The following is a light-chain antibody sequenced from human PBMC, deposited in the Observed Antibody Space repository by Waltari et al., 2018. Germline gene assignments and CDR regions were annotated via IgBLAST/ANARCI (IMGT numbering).Light chain of an antibody. Sequence: QSVLTQPPSASGTPGERVTISCSGSRSNIGDNAVNWYQHLPGAAPELPIYTDNQRPAGVPARFSGSKSGTSASLGISGLQSEDEATYYCAAWDDSVNGYVFGSGTEVTVL. CDR3: AAWDDSVNGYV. CDR1: RSNIGDNA. J-gene: IGLJ1*01. V-gene: IGLV1-44*01. CDR2: TDN.